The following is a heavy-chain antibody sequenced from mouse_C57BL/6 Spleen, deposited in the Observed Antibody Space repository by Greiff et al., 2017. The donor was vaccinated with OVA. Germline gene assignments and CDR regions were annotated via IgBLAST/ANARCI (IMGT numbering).Heavy chain of an antibody. CDR3: AREDYGKGY. J-gene: IGHJ2*01. V-gene: IGHV1-61*01. D-gene: IGHD1-1*01. Sequence: QVQLQQPGAELVRPGSSVKLSCKASGYTFTSYWMDWVKQRPGQGLEWIGNIYPSDSETHYNQKFKDKATLTVDKSSSTAYMQLRSLTSEDAAVYYCAREDYGKGYWGQGTTLTVSS. CDR2: IYPSDSET. CDR1: GYTFTSYW.